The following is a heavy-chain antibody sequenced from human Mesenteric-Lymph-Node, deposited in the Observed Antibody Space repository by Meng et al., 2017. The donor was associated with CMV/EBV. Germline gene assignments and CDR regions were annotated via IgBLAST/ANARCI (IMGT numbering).Heavy chain of an antibody. CDR1: FTFSSYA. V-gene: IGHV3-30*04. J-gene: IGHJ4*02. D-gene: IGHD2-2*01. Sequence: FTFSSYAMHWVRQAPGKGLEWVAVISYDGSNKYYAASVKGRFTISRDNSKNTLYLQMNSLRAEDTAVYYCARDELGYCSSTSCSNPDYWGQGTLVTVSS. CDR3: ARDELGYCSSTSCSNPDY. CDR2: ISYDGSNK.